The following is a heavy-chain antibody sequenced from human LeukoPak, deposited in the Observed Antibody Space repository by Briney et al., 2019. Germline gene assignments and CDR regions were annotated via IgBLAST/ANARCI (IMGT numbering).Heavy chain of an antibody. V-gene: IGHV1-24*01. J-gene: IGHJ5*02. Sequence: ASVKVSCKVSGYTLTELSMHWVRQAPGKGLEWMGGFDPEDGETIYAQKFQGRVTITADESTSTAYMELSSLRSEDTAVYYCAREGPEMATIKVDWFDPWGQGTLVTVSS. CDR2: FDPEDGET. D-gene: IGHD5-24*01. CDR1: GYTLTELS. CDR3: AREGPEMATIKVDWFDP.